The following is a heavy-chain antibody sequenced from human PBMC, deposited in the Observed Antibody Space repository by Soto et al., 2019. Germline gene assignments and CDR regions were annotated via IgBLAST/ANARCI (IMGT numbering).Heavy chain of an antibody. Sequence: GSLKISCEGSGYTLTSYWITWVRQMSGKGLEWMGTIDPSYSFIYLSPSLQGHVTISVDKSINTAFVQWSSLKASARAMYYCARRSRRFGATYYGLDVWGQVTTVTVAS. CDR2: IDPSYSFI. J-gene: IGHJ6*02. CDR1: GYTLTSYW. V-gene: IGHV5-10-1*01. D-gene: IGHD3-10*01. CDR3: ARRSRRFGATYYGLDV.